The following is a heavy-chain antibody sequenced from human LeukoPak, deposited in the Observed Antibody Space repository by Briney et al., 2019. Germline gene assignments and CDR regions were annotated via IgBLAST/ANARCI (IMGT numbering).Heavy chain of an antibody. V-gene: IGHV3-23*01. CDR2: ISGSGGST. J-gene: IGHJ4*02. D-gene: IGHD3-10*01. Sequence: GGSLRLSCAASGFTFIGYAMSWVRQAPGKGLEWVSGISGSGGSTYYADSVKGRFTISRDNAKNTLYLQMNSLRAEDTAVYYCAKDPHYYGSGSYYNEDYWGQGTLVTVSS. CDR3: AKDPHYYGSGSYYNEDY. CDR1: GFTFIGYA.